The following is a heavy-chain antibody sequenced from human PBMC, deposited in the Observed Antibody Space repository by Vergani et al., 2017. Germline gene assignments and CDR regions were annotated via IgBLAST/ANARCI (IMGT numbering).Heavy chain of an antibody. CDR3: ARDSGPRYCTNGVCRAYAFDI. CDR2: IKSKTDGGTT. J-gene: IGHJ3*02. CDR1: GFTFSNAW. V-gene: IGHV3-15*01. D-gene: IGHD2-8*01. Sequence: EVQLVESGGGLVKPGGSLRLSCAASGFTFSNAWMSWVRQAPGKGLEWVGRIKSKTDGGTTDYAAPVKGRFTISRDDSKNTLYLQMSSRRSEDTAVYYCARDSGPRYCTNGVCRAYAFDIWGQGTMVTVSS.